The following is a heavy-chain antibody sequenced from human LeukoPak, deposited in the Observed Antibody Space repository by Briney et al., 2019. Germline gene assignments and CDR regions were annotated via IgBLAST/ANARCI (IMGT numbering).Heavy chain of an antibody. Sequence: KPSETLSLTCAVYGGSFSGYYWSWIRQPPGKGLEWIGEINHSGSTYYNPSLKSRVTISVDTSKNQFSLKLSSVTAADTAVYYCARHPTGHWGQGTLVTVSS. V-gene: IGHV4-34*01. D-gene: IGHD3-10*01. CDR1: GGSFSGYY. CDR2: INHSGST. CDR3: ARHPTGH. J-gene: IGHJ4*02.